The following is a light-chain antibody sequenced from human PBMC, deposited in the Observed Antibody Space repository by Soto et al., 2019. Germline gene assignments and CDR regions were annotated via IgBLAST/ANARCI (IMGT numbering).Light chain of an antibody. CDR1: SSDVGGYNH. CDR2: EVR. J-gene: IGLJ3*02. CDR3: CSNTSSSIGV. V-gene: IGLV2-14*01. Sequence: QSALTQPASVSGSPGQSITISCTGTSSDVGGYNHVSWYQQHPGKAPKLIIYEVRNRPSRVSNRLSGSKSGNTASLTSSGLQVDDEAYYYCCSNTSSSIGVFGGGTQLAVL.